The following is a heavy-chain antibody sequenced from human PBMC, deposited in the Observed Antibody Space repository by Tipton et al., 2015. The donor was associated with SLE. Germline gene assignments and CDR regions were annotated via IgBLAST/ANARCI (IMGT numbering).Heavy chain of an antibody. CDR1: GGSFSGYY. Sequence: TLSLTCAVYGGSFSGYYWSWIRQPPGKGLEWIGEINHSGSTNYNPSLKSRVTISVDTSKNQFSLKLSSVTAADTAVYYCARHVARGAFDIWGQGTMVTVSS. CDR2: INHSGST. V-gene: IGHV4-34*01. D-gene: IGHD5-12*01. CDR3: ARHVARGAFDI. J-gene: IGHJ3*02.